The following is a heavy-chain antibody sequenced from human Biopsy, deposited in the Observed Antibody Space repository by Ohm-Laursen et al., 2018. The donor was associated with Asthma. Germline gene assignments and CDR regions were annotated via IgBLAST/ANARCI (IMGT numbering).Heavy chain of an antibody. Sequence: ASVKVSCKASAYTITSNAMHWVRQAPGQRLEWMGWINPGNGNTKYSQKFRGRVTITRDTSASTAYMELSSLRSEDTAVYYCMRDGARIAIFGVGDYFDYWGQGTLVTVSS. J-gene: IGHJ4*02. CDR2: INPGNGNT. CDR3: MRDGARIAIFGVGDYFDY. D-gene: IGHD3-3*01. V-gene: IGHV1-3*01. CDR1: AYTITSNA.